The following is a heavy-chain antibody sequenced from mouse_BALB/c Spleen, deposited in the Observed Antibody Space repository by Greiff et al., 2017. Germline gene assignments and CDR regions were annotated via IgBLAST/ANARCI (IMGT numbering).Heavy chain of an antibody. CDR2: INPSSGYT. CDR3: ARERPWYGSSYDYFDY. CDR1: GYTFTSYT. Sequence: QVQLQQSGAELARPGASVKMSCKASGYTFTSYTMHWVKQRPGQGLEWIGYINPSSGYTNYNQKFKDKATLTADKSSSTAYMQLSSLTSEDSAVYYCARERPWYGSSYDYFDYWGQGTTLTVSS. V-gene: IGHV1-4*01. J-gene: IGHJ2*01. D-gene: IGHD1-1*01.